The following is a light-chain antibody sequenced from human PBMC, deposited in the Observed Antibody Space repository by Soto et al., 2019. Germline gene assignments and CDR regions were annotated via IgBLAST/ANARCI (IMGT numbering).Light chain of an antibody. CDR3: QSYDSSLRRVV. J-gene: IGLJ2*01. V-gene: IGLV1-40*01. CDR1: SSNIGAGYD. CDR2: GNS. Sequence: QSVLTQPPSVSGAPGQRVTISCTGSSSNIGAGYDVHWYQQLPGTAPKLLIYGNSNRPSGVPDRSSGSKSGTSASLAITGLQAEDEADYYCQSYDSSLRRVVFGGGTKLTVL.